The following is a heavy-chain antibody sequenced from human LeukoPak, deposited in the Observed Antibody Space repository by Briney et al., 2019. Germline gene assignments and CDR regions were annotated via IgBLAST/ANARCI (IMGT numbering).Heavy chain of an antibody. D-gene: IGHD3-22*01. Sequence: PGGSLRLSCAASGFTFSSCSMNWVRQAPGKGLEWVSYISTSSSATYYADSVRGRFTISRDDAKNSLYLHMNSLRAEDTAVYYCARDRNPLRTYYYDSSGYYVWGQGTLATVSS. J-gene: IGHJ4*02. CDR1: GFTFSSCS. V-gene: IGHV3-48*01. CDR3: ARDRNPLRTYYYDSSGYYV. CDR2: ISTSSSAT.